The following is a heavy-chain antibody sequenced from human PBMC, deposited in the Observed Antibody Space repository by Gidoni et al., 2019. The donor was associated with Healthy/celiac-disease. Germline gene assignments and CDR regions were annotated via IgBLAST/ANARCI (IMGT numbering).Heavy chain of an antibody. CDR1: GCTLDDYA. D-gene: IGHD1-26*01. CDR2: ISWDGGST. J-gene: IGHJ6*03. V-gene: IGHV3-43D*03. Sequence: EVQLVESGGVVVQPGGSRRLACAAAGCTLDDYAMHWVRQDPGKGLEWVSLISWDGGSTYYADSVKGRFTISRDNSNNSLSLQMNSLSAEYTALYYCAKAKRGGSKTYSYYYMDVWGKGTTVTVSS. CDR3: AKAKRGGSKTYSYYYMDV.